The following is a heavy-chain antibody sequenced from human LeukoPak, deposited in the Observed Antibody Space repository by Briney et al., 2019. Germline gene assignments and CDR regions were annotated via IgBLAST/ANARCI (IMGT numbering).Heavy chain of an antibody. V-gene: IGHV3-74*01. CDR3: ARDAVDTANAV. CDR1: GFTFATYW. Sequence: GGSLRLSCAASGFTFATYWMHWVRQAPGKGLVWVSHINSDGSITSYADSVKGRFTISRDNAKNTLYLQMNSLRAEDTAVYYCARDAVDTANAVWGQGTAVTVSS. J-gene: IGHJ6*02. D-gene: IGHD5-18*01. CDR2: INSDGSIT.